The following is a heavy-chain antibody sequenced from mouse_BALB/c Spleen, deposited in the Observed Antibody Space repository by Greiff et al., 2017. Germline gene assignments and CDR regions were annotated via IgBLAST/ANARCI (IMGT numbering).Heavy chain of an antibody. V-gene: IGHV1-80*01. Sequence: QVQLQQPGAELVRPGASVKLSCKASGYAFSSYWMNWVKQRPGQGLEWIGQIYPGDGDTNYNGKFKGKATLTADKSSSTAYMQLSSLTSEDSAVYFCARRGNHYFDYWGQGTTLTVSS. J-gene: IGHJ2*01. CDR3: ARRGNHYFDY. D-gene: IGHD2-1*01. CDR2: IYPGDGDT. CDR1: GYAFSSYW.